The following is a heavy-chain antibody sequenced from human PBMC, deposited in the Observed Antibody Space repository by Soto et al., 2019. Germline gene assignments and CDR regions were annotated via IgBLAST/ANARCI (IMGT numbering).Heavy chain of an antibody. CDR1: GGTFSSYA. Sequence: QVQLVQSGAEVKKPGSSVKVSCKASGGTFSSYAISWVRQAPGQGLEWMGGIIPIFGTANYAQKFQGRVTITADESTITAYMELSSLRSEDTAVYYCARDGDYYDSSGYYYDFDYWGQGTLVTVSS. D-gene: IGHD3-22*01. V-gene: IGHV1-69*12. CDR2: IIPIFGTA. CDR3: ARDGDYYDSSGYYYDFDY. J-gene: IGHJ4*02.